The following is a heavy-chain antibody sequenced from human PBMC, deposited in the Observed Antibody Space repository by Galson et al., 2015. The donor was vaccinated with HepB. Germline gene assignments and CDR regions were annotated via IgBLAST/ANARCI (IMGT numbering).Heavy chain of an antibody. Sequence: SVKVSCKASGSTFTGYYMHWVRQAPGQGLEWMGWINPNSGGTNYAQKFQGRVTMTRDTSISTAYMELSRLRSDDTAVYYCARDGPYYDIVTGFGPGMDVWGQGTTVTVSS. CDR1: GSTFTGYY. CDR2: INPNSGGT. D-gene: IGHD3-9*01. CDR3: ARDGPYYDIVTGFGPGMDV. J-gene: IGHJ6*02. V-gene: IGHV1-2*02.